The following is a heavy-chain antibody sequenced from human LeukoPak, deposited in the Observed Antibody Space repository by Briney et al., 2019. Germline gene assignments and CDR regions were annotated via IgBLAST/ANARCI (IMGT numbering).Heavy chain of an antibody. V-gene: IGHV3-72*01. CDR3: ASPVGATTVRAFDI. J-gene: IGHJ3*02. CDR2: TRNEANIYTT. Sequence: GGSLRLSCAASGFSFSDHYMDWVRQAPGKGLEWVGRTRNEANIYTTKYAASVKGRFTISRDDSKNSLYLQMNSLKTEDTAVYYCASPVGATTVRAFDIWGQGSMVTVSS. D-gene: IGHD1-26*01. CDR1: GFSFSDHY.